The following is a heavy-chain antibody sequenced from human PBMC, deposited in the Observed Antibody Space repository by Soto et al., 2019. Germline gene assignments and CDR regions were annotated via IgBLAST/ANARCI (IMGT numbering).Heavy chain of an antibody. D-gene: IGHD6-6*01. V-gene: IGHV4-34*01. Sequence: SETLSLTCAVYGGSFSGYYWSWIRQPPGKGLEWIGEINHSGSTNYNPSLKSRVTISVDTSKNQFSLKLSSVTAADTAVYYCARRQQLVRKLDYWGQGTLVTVSS. CDR3: ARRQQLVRKLDY. CDR1: GGSFSGYY. CDR2: INHSGST. J-gene: IGHJ4*02.